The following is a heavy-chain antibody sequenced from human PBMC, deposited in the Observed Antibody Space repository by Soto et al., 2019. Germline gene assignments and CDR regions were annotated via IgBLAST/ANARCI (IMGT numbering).Heavy chain of an antibody. V-gene: IGHV3-15*01. Sequence: QAQRKGLEWVGRIKSQGGGGTIDYAAPVKGRFIISREDSLDTLYLQMNSLKTEDTAVYYRAKELTNYESGELAYRGQGTL. D-gene: IGHD3-16*01. CDR3: AKELTNYESGELAY. CDR2: IKSQGGGGTI. J-gene: IGHJ4*02.